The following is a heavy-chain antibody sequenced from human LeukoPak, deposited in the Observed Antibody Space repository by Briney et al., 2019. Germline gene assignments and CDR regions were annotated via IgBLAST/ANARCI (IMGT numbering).Heavy chain of an antibody. CDR3: ARDLVVVAATHGMDV. D-gene: IGHD2-15*01. V-gene: IGHV1-18*01. CDR2: ISAYNGNT. Sequence: ASVKVSCKASGYTFTSYGISWVRQAPGQGLEWMGWISAYNGNTNYAQKLQGRVTMTTDTSTSTAYMELRSLRSDDTAVYYCARDLVVVAATHGMDVWGQGTTVTVSS. CDR1: GYTFTSYG. J-gene: IGHJ6*02.